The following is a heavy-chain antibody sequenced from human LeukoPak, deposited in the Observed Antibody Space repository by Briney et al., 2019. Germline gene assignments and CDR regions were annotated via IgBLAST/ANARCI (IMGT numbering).Heavy chain of an antibody. CDR3: ARVSYYGSGDYSRGSSRYFDY. V-gene: IGHV3-11*06. CDR2: INSGSTYT. J-gene: IGHJ4*02. D-gene: IGHD3-10*01. Sequence: GGSLRLSCAVSGFTFSDYYMSWIRQAPGKGLEWVSYINSGSTYTNYADSVKGRFTISRDNAKNSLYLQMNGLSAEDTAIYYCARVSYYGSGDYSRGSSRYFDYWGQGILVTVSS. CDR1: GFTFSDYY.